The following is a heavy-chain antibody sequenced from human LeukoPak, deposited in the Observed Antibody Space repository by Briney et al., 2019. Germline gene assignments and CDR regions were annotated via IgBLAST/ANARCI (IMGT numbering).Heavy chain of an antibody. CDR1: GGSISSGNYY. CDR2: IYTSGST. CDR3: ARQQGYSSGWYVGYYYYYMDV. Sequence: PSETLSLTCTVSGGSISSGNYYWSWIRQPAGKGLEWIGRIYTSGSTNYNPSLKSRVTISVDTSKNQFSLKLSSVTAADTAVYYCARQQGYSSGWYVGYYYYYMDVWGKGTTVTISS. J-gene: IGHJ6*03. D-gene: IGHD6-19*01. V-gene: IGHV4-61*02.